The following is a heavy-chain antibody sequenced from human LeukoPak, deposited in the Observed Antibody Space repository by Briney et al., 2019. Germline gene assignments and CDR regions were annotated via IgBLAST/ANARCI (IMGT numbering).Heavy chain of an antibody. CDR2: MNPINGNT. Sequence: AASVKVSCKASGYTFTSYDINWVRQAPGQGLEWMGWMNPINGNTGYAQKFQGRVTMTRDTSIRTAYMELSSLRSDDTAVYYCARAPREWGYNHWGQGTLVTVSS. CDR1: GYTFTSYD. CDR3: ARAPREWGYNH. V-gene: IGHV1-8*01. D-gene: IGHD5-18*01. J-gene: IGHJ5*02.